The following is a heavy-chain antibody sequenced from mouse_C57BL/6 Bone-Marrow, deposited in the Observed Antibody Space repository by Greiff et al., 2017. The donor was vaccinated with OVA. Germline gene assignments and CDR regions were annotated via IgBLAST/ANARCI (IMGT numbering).Heavy chain of an antibody. J-gene: IGHJ4*01. CDR3: ARYEVAPYYYAMDY. CDR2: INPNNGGT. D-gene: IGHD1-1*01. CDR1: GYTFTDYY. V-gene: IGHV1-26*01. Sequence: EVQLQQSGPELVKPGASVKISCKASGYTFTDYYMNWVKQSHGKSLEWIGDINPNNGGTSYNQKFKGKATLTVDKSSSTAYMELRSLTSEDSAVYYCARYEVAPYYYAMDYWGQGTSVTVSS.